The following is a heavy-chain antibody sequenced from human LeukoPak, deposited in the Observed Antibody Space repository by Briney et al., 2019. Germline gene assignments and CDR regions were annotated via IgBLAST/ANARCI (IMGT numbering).Heavy chain of an antibody. J-gene: IGHJ4*02. CDR3: AKGVKMRYYDFWSGYFDY. CDR2: ISYDGSNK. D-gene: IGHD3-3*01. Sequence: PGRPLRLSCAASGFTFSSYGMHWVRQAPGKGLEWVAVISYDGSNKYYAGSVKGRFTISRDNSKNTLYLQMNSLRAEDTAVYYCAKGVKMRYYDFWSGYFDYWGQGTLVTVSS. V-gene: IGHV3-30*18. CDR1: GFTFSSYG.